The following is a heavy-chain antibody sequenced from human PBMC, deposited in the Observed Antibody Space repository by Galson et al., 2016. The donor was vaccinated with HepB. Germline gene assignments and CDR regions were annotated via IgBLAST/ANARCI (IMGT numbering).Heavy chain of an antibody. CDR3: ARAYSRLGRWRLLYYFDY. CDR2: INQDGSEK. D-gene: IGHD2/OR15-2a*01. CDR1: GFIFRSYW. Sequence: SLRLSCAASGFIFRSYWMSWVRQAPGKGLEWVANINQDGSEKYYVDSVKGRFTISRDNAKNSLYLQLNSLRAEDTAVYYCARAYSRLGRWRLLYYFDYWGQGTLCSVSS. V-gene: IGHV3-7*01. J-gene: IGHJ4*02.